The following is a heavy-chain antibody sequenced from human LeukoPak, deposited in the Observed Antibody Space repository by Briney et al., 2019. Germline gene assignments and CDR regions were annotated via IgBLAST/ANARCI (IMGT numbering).Heavy chain of an antibody. CDR2: ISGSGGST. V-gene: IGHV3-23*01. D-gene: IGHD2-21*02. CDR1: GFTVSSNY. J-gene: IGHJ4*02. CDR3: AKDLAYCGGDCYSFPDY. Sequence: PGGSLRLSCAASGFTVSSNYMSWVRQAPGKGLEWVSAISGSGGSTYYADSVKGRFTISRDNSKNTLYLQMNSLRAEDTAVYYCAKDLAYCGGDCYSFPDYWGQGTLVTVSS.